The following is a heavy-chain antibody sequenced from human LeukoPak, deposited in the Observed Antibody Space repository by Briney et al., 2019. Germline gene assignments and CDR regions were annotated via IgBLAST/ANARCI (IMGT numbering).Heavy chain of an antibody. J-gene: IGHJ4*02. Sequence: GASVKVSCKASGYTFTGYYMHWVRQAPGQGLEWMGWISAYNGNTNYAQKLQGRVTMTTDTSTSTAYMELRSLRSDDTAVYYCARVTRGYYDSSGCSDYWGQGTLVTVSS. CDR2: ISAYNGNT. CDR3: ARVTRGYYDSSGCSDY. CDR1: GYTFTGYY. D-gene: IGHD3-22*01. V-gene: IGHV1-18*04.